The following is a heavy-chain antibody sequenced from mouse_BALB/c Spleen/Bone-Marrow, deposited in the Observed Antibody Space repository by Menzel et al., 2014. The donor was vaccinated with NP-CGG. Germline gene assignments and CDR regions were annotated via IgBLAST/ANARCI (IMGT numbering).Heavy chain of an antibody. CDR3: TTLARNNFDY. D-gene: IGHD3-1*01. CDR1: GYTFSNYW. Sequence: VQLKQSGTVLARPGAAVKMSCKASGYTFSNYWMHWIKQRPGQGLEWIGTIHPENSDTTYNQKFKGKAKLTAVTSTSTAYMELSSLTNEDSAVYYCTTLARNNFDYWGQGTTLTVSS. J-gene: IGHJ2*01. V-gene: IGHV1-5*01. CDR2: IHPENSDT.